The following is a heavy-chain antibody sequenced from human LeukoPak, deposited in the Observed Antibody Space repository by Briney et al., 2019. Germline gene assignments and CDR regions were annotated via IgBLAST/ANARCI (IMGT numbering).Heavy chain of an antibody. D-gene: IGHD3-10*01. CDR2: IRYDGSNK. J-gene: IGHJ4*02. CDR3: AKDYTYYYGSGSYLDY. V-gene: IGHV3-30*02. CDR1: GFTFSSYG. Sequence: GGSLRLSCAASGFTFSSYGMHWVRQAPGKGLEWVAFIRYDGSNKYFADSVKGRFTISRDNSKNTLYLQMNSLRAEDTAVYYCAKDYTYYYGSGSYLDYWGQGTLVTVSS.